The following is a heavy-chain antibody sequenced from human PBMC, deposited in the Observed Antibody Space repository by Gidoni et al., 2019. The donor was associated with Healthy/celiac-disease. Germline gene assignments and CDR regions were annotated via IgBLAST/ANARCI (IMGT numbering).Heavy chain of an antibody. Sequence: QVQLQESGPGLVKPSQTLSLTCTVSGGSISSGGYYWRWIRQHPGKGLEWIGYIYYSGSTYYNPSLKSRVTISVDTSKNQFSLKLSSVTAADTAVYYCARWDSSGYLVDYWGQGTLVTVSS. J-gene: IGHJ4*02. CDR1: GGSISSGGYY. CDR2: IYYSGST. V-gene: IGHV4-31*03. CDR3: ARWDSSGYLVDY. D-gene: IGHD3-22*01.